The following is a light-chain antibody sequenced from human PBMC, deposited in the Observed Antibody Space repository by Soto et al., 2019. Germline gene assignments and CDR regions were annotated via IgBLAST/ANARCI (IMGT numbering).Light chain of an antibody. CDR2: DVA. J-gene: IGLJ1*01. Sequence: QSVLTQPASVSDSPGQSITISCTGTSSDVGGSNFVSWYQQHPGKPPKLIIYDVANRPSGVSNRFSGSKSGSTASLIISRLQTEDEADYYCVSYTSSTTYVFXTGTKVTVL. CDR1: SSDVGGSNF. CDR3: VSYTSSTTYV. V-gene: IGLV2-14*03.